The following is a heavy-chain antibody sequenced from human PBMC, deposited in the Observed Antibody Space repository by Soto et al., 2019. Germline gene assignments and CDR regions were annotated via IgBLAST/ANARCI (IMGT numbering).Heavy chain of an antibody. D-gene: IGHD4-17*01. Sequence: QVVLQESGPGLVKPSQTISLTCAVSGDSISSGGYYWSWIRQRPGKGLEWIALIYHSGTTYFNLSLKSRIIISMDTSRNQFSLSLSSVTAADSAVYYCASRHDFGDYPEGFDIWGQGTMVTVAS. CDR3: ASRHDFGDYPEGFDI. CDR1: GDSISSGGYY. J-gene: IGHJ3*02. CDR2: IYHSGTT. V-gene: IGHV4-31*11.